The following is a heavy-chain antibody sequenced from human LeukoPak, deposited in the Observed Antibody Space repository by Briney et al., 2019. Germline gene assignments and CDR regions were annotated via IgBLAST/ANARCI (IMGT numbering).Heavy chain of an antibody. V-gene: IGHV1-18*01. D-gene: IGHD2-2*01. CDR3: ARDYRDDCSTTSCYPDDAFDM. Sequence: ASVKVSCKASGYTFTSYGISWVRQAPGQGLEWMGWNSAYNGNTNYAQKLQGRVTMTTDTSTSTAYMELRSLRSDDTAVYYCARDYRDDCSTTSCYPDDAFDMWGQGTMVTVSS. CDR2: NSAYNGNT. CDR1: GYTFTSYG. J-gene: IGHJ3*02.